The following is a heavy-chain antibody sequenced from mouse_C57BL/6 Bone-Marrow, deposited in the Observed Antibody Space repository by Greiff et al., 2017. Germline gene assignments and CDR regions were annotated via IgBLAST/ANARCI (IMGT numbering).Heavy chain of an antibody. J-gene: IGHJ1*03. CDR2: IWRGGST. CDR1: GFSLTSYG. V-gene: IGHV2-5*01. CDR3: ATHWYFDV. Sequence: VKLQESGPGLVQPSQCLSISCTVSGFSLTSYGVHWVRQSPGKGLEWLGVIWRGGSTAYNAAFMSRMGITTDNSKSQGFFKMNSLQADDTAIYYCATHWYFDVWGTGTTVTVSS.